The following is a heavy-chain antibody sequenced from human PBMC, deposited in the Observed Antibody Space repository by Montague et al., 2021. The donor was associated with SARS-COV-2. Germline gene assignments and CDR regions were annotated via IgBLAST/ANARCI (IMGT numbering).Heavy chain of an antibody. CDR2: IYPGDSDT. CDR3: ARLSSASPTGCSGFDP. V-gene: IGHV5-51*01. CDR1: GYIFSNYW. Sequence: QSGAEVKKPGDSLKMSCKASGYIFSNYWIGWVRQMPGKGLEWMGRIYPGDSDTRYSPSFQGQVTISADQSISTAYLQWGSLKASDTAVYSWARLSSASPTGCSGFDPWGQGTLVTVSA. D-gene: IGHD1-14*01. J-gene: IGHJ5*02.